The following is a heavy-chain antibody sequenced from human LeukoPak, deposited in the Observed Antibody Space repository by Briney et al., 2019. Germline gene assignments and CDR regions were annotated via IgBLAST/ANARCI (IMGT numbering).Heavy chain of an antibody. CDR3: AKAAYINYYAYYYMDV. CDR1: GITFSSYA. J-gene: IGHJ6*03. V-gene: IGHV3-23*01. D-gene: IGHD3-16*01. CDR2: ISGSGGST. Sequence: GGSLRLSCAASGITFSSYAMSWVRQAPGKGLEWVSSISGSGGSTYYADSVKGRFTISRDNSKSTLYLQMNSLRAGDTALYYCAKAAYINYYAYYYMDVWGKGTTVTVSS.